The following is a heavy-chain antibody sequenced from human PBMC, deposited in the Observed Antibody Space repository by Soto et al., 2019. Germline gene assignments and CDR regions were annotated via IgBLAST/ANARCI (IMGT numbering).Heavy chain of an antibody. J-gene: IGHJ3*02. CDR1: GFTFSNYA. D-gene: IGHD4-17*01. Sequence: QVQLVESGGGVVQPGRSLRLSCEASGFTFSNYAMHWVRQAPGKGLEWVAVISYDGGSKYYADSVKGRFTISRDNTKNTLYLQMNSLGAEDTAVYYCARDVNYGDYFSYAFDMWGQGTMVTVSA. CDR3: ARDVNYGDYFSYAFDM. CDR2: ISYDGGSK. V-gene: IGHV3-30-3*01.